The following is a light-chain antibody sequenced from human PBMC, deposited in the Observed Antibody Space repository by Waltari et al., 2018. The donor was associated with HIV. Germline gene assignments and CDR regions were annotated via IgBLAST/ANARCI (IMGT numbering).Light chain of an antibody. CDR2: ENT. V-gene: IGLV1-51*02. CDR3: GTWDTRLSAVV. CDR1: SPNIGNNY. Sequence: QSVLTQPPSVSAAPGQKVTISCSGSSPNIGNNYVSWYQQLPGPAPKLLIYENTQRPSGIPDRFSGSKSGTSATLGITGLRTGDEADYYCGTWDTRLSAVVFGGGTKLTVL. J-gene: IGLJ2*01.